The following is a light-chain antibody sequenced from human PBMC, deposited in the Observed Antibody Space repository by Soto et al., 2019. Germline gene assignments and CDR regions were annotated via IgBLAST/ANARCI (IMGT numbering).Light chain of an antibody. CDR1: QSVGSN. Sequence: EIVMPQSPATLSVSPGERVTLSCRARQSVGSNLAWYQQTPGQAPRLLIYGASTRATGIPARFSGSGSETEFTLTISSLQAEDSAVYYCQQRSNWPVTFGPGTKVDIK. V-gene: IGKV3-15*01. CDR2: GAS. J-gene: IGKJ3*01. CDR3: QQRSNWPVT.